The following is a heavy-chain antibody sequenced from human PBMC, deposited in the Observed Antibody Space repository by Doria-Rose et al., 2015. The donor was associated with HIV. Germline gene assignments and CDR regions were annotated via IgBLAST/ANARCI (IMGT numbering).Heavy chain of an antibody. CDR3: ARFRPSRGIYYSLDV. D-gene: IGHD3-10*01. J-gene: IGHJ6*03. V-gene: IGHV4-4*09. Sequence: ISSYYWNWIRQPPGKGLEWIGYIYSSGSTHYNSSLKSRVTISIDTFKNQFSLKLSSVTAADTAVYYCARFRPSRGIYYSLDVWGKGTTVTVSS. CDR1: ISSYY. CDR2: IYSSGST.